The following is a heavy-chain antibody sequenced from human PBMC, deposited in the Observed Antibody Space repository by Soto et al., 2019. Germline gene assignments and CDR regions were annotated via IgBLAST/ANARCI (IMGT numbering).Heavy chain of an antibody. CDR2: INPNSGGT. J-gene: IGHJ6*02. CDR3: ARDEAVAGSYYYYYGMDV. V-gene: IGHV1-2*02. CDR1: GYTFTGYY. D-gene: IGHD6-19*01. Sequence: GASVKVSCKASGYTFTGYYMHWVRQAPGQGLEWMGWINPNSGGTNYAQKFQGRVTMTRDTSISTAYMELSRLRSDDTAVYYCARDEAVAGSYYYYYGMDVWGQGTTVTSP.